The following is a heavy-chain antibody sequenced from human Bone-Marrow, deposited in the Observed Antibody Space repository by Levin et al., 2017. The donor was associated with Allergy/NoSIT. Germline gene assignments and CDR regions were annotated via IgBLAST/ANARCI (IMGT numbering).Heavy chain of an antibody. D-gene: IGHD5-24*01. CDR1: GFTFSTYT. J-gene: IGHJ4*02. V-gene: IGHV3-69-1*01. CDR2: IDTGATI. Sequence: GGSLRLSCAASGFTFSTYTMTWVRQAPGKGLEWISYIDTGATIFYSDSVRGRFTVSRDSALYLQMSSLRPEDTAIYYCASVRDGYHYFYLWGQGTLVTVSS. CDR3: ASVRDGYHYFYL.